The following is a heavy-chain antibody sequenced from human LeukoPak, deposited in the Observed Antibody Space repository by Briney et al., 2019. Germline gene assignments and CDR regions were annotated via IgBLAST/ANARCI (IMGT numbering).Heavy chain of an antibody. Sequence: GGSLRLSRAASGFAFTDYAMHSARQAPGKGLQWVSIIYYDGDTSYADSVKGRFSISRDISKNTLYLQMSSLRADDTAVYYCAKGGAMRTFFLDSWGQGSLVTVSS. V-gene: IGHV3-NL1*01. CDR3: AKGGAMRTFFLDS. CDR2: IYYDGDT. D-gene: IGHD4/OR15-4a*01. J-gene: IGHJ4*02. CDR1: GFAFTDYA.